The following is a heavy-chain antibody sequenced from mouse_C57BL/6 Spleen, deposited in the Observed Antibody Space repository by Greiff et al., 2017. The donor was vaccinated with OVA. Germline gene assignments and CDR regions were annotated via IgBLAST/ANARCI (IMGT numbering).Heavy chain of an antibody. Sequence: QVQLQQSGAELVRPGASVKMSCKASGYTFTSYYMHWVKQTPRQGLAWIGAIYPGNGDTTYNQKFKGKATLTVDKSSSKAYMQLSSLTSEDSAVYFCAKSCGSSYDWYFDVWGTGTTVTVSS. CDR1: GYTFTSYY. CDR3: AKSCGSSYDWYFDV. V-gene: IGHV1-12*01. D-gene: IGHD1-1*01. J-gene: IGHJ1*03. CDR2: IYPGNGDT.